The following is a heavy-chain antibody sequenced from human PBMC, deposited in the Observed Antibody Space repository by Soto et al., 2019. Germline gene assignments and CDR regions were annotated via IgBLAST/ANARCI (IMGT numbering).Heavy chain of an antibody. D-gene: IGHD3-10*02. CDR2: VFRSGET. V-gene: IGHV4-4*02. CDR1: GFSVSSNDW. J-gene: IGHJ5*01. Sequence: QVQLQESGPGLVKPSGTLSLICSVSGFSVSSNDWWTWVRQPPGKGLEWIGEVFRSGETNSNPSLKSRVTMSVDMSKNHFSLTLTSVTAADTCIYYCARSTMIGPARRLDSWGPGTLVTVS. CDR3: ARSTMIGPARRLDS.